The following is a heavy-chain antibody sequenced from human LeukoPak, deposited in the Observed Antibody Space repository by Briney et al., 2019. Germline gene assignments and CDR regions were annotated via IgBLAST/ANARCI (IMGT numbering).Heavy chain of an antibody. Sequence: GGSLRLSCAASGFTFSTYSMNWVRQAPGKGLEWVSYISSSTTNMYYADSVKGRFTISRDNAKNSLYLQMNSLRAEDTAVYYCAREYSSSSGRSFDYWGQGTLVTVSS. D-gene: IGHD6-6*01. CDR3: AREYSSSSGRSFDY. CDR1: GFTFSTYS. J-gene: IGHJ4*02. V-gene: IGHV3-48*01. CDR2: ISSSTTNM.